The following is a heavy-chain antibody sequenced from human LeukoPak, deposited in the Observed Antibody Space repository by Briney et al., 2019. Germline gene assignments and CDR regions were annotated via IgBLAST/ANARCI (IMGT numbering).Heavy chain of an antibody. V-gene: IGHV3-53*01. CDR2: IYSGGYT. CDR1: GFTVSSSY. Sequence: PGGSLRLSCAASGFTVSSSYMIWVRQAPGQGLEWVSVIYSGGYTYYADSVKGRFTISRDHSKNTLYLQMDSLRAEDTALYYCARTRSGSYSGYDAFDIWGQGTMVTVSS. J-gene: IGHJ3*02. CDR3: ARTRSGSYSGYDAFDI. D-gene: IGHD1-26*01.